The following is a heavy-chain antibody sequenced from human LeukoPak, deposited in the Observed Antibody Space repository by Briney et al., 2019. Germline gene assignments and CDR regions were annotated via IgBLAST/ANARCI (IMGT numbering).Heavy chain of an antibody. CDR1: GFTFSSYA. CDR2: ISYDGSNK. V-gene: IGHV3-30*04. CDR3: ARGFRGLAYYYYGMDV. Sequence: GGSLRLSCAASGFTFSSYAMHWVRQAPGKGLEWVAVISYDGSNKYYADSVKGRFTISRDNSKSTLYLQMNSLRAEDTAVYYCARGFRGLAYYYYGMDVWGKGTTVTVSS. D-gene: IGHD3-10*01. J-gene: IGHJ6*04.